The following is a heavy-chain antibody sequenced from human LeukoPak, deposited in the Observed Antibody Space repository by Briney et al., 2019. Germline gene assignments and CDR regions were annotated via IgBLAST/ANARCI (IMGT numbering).Heavy chain of an antibody. J-gene: IGHJ4*02. CDR3: AREVCIGGSCSVFDY. CDR2: INSDGSSR. Sequence: KPGGSLRLSCAASGFTFSSYWMHWVRQAPGKGLVWVSRINSDGSSRTYADSVKGRFTISRDNAKNTLSLQMNSLRTEDTAVYYCAREVCIGGSCSVFDYWGQGTLVTVSS. D-gene: IGHD2-15*01. V-gene: IGHV3-74*01. CDR1: GFTFSSYW.